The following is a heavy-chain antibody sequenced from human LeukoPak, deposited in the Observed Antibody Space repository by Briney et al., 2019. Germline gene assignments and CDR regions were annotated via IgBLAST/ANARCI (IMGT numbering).Heavy chain of an antibody. CDR3: ARVGSDFWGGYHFDY. V-gene: IGHV3-21*01. CDR2: ISSSSSYI. Sequence: GGSLSLSCAASGFTFSSYSMNWFGQAPGKGLEGVSSISSSSSYISYADSVKGRFTISRDNAKNSLYLQMNSLRAEDTAVYYCARVGSDFWGGYHFDYWGQGTLVTVSS. CDR1: GFTFSSYS. D-gene: IGHD3-3*01. J-gene: IGHJ4*02.